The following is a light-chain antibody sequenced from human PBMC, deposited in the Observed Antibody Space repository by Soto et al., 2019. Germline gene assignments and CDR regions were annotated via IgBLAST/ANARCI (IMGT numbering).Light chain of an antibody. J-gene: IGLJ2*01. V-gene: IGLV3-27*01. CDR3: YSAADNNPSENVL. CDR2: KDS. Sequence: SYELTQPSSVSVSPGQTARITCSGDVLAKKYARWFQQKPGQAPVLVIYKDSERPSGIPERFSGSSSGTTVTLTISGAQVEDEADYYCYSAADNNPSENVLFGGGTKLTVL. CDR1: VLAKKY.